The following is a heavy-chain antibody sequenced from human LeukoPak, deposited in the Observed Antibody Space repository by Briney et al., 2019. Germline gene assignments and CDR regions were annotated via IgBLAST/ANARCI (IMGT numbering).Heavy chain of an antibody. Sequence: GGSLRHSCAASGFTFSSYSMNWVRQAPGKGLEWVSSINSSSSYIYYADSVKGRFTISRDNAKNSLYLQMNSLRAEDTAVYYCARDFSLYCGGDCYSYEVWFDPWGQGTLVTVSS. D-gene: IGHD2-21*01. J-gene: IGHJ5*02. CDR3: ARDFSLYCGGDCYSYEVWFDP. V-gene: IGHV3-21*01. CDR1: GFTFSSYS. CDR2: INSSSSYI.